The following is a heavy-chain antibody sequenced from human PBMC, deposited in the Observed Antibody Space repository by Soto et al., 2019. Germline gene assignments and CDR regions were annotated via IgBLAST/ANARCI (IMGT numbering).Heavy chain of an antibody. CDR1: GYTFTSYY. V-gene: IGHV1-46*01. J-gene: IGHJ4*02. Sequence: ASVKVSCKASGYTFTSYYMQWVRQAPGQGLEWMGIINPSGGSTTYAQKFQGRVIMTRDTSTSTIYMELSSLRFEDTAVYYCARDGDFWRWDYWGQGTQVTVSS. CDR3: ARDGDFWRWDY. D-gene: IGHD3-3*01. CDR2: INPSGGST.